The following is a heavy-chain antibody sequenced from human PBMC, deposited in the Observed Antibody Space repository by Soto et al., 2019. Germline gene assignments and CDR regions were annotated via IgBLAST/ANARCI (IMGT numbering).Heavy chain of an antibody. D-gene: IGHD3-22*01. CDR1: GYTFTSYD. CDR3: AKGADDSSGDAFDI. CDR2: MNPNSGNT. V-gene: IGHV1-8*01. Sequence: GASVKVSCKASGYTFTSYDINWVRQATGQGLEWMGWMNPNSGNTGYAQKFQGRVTMTRNTSISTAYMELSSLRSEDTAVYYCAKGADDSSGDAFDIWGQGTMVTGSS. J-gene: IGHJ3*02.